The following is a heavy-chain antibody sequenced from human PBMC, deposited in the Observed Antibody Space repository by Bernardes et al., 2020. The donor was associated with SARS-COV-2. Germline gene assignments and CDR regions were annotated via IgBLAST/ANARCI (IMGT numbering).Heavy chain of an antibody. Sequence: ASVKVSCKASGYIFRSYGITWVRQAPGQGLEWMGWISTNNGKTFYGQKFQGRVTMTTDTTSTTVFMEVRNLRSDDTAMYFCARGTGSGSVYPMDVWGQGTTVTVSS. CDR3: ARGTGSGSVYPMDV. V-gene: IGHV1-18*01. D-gene: IGHD2-8*01. CDR2: ISTNNGKT. J-gene: IGHJ6*02. CDR1: GYIFRSYG.